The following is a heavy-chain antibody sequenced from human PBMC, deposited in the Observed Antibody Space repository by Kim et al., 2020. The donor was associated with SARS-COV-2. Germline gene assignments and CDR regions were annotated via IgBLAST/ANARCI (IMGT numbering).Heavy chain of an antibody. J-gene: IGHJ4*02. V-gene: IGHV3-30*01. Sequence: VKVRFTISRDKSKNTLYLQMNSLRAEDTAVYYCARDMDDYYYDSSGLDYWGQGTLVTVSS. CDR3: ARDMDDYYYDSSGLDY. D-gene: IGHD3-22*01.